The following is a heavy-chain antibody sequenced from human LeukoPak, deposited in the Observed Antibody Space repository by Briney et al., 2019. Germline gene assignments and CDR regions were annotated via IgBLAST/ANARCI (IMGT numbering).Heavy chain of an antibody. Sequence: SETLSLTCTVSGGSISSYYGRWIRQPPGKGLEWLGYISYGGATSYNPSLKRRVTISVDTPKNRFSLRLSSLTAADTALYYCARHGGTLDYFDYWGPGSLVTVSS. V-gene: IGHV4-59*08. CDR1: GGSISSYY. CDR3: ARHGGTLDYFDY. J-gene: IGHJ4*02. CDR2: ISYGGAT. D-gene: IGHD1-26*01.